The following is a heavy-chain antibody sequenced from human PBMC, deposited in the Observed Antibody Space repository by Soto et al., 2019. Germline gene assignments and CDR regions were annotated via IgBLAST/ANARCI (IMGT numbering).Heavy chain of an antibody. CDR2: IYHSGNT. J-gene: IGHJ6*02. CDR1: GGSISSSSYY. Sequence: SETLSLTCTVSGGSISSSSYYWGWIRQPPGKGLEWIGSIYHSGNTYYNPSLKSRVTISVDTAKNQFSLKLSSVTAADTAVYFCARRGYDILTGYKKNYYYCGMDVWGQGTTVTVSS. V-gene: IGHV4-39*01. D-gene: IGHD3-9*01. CDR3: ARRGYDILTGYKKNYYYCGMDV.